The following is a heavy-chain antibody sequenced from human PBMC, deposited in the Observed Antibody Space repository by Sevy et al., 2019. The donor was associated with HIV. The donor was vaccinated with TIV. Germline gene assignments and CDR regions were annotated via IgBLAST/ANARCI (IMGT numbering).Heavy chain of an antibody. Sequence: GGSLSLSCAASGFTFSSYSMNWVRQAPGKGLEWVSSISSSSSYIYYADSVKGRFTISRDNAKNSLYLQMNSLRAEDTAVYYCARDLPGIAARRDNYFDYWGQGTLVTVSS. CDR1: GFTFSSYS. CDR2: ISSSSSYI. D-gene: IGHD6-6*01. V-gene: IGHV3-21*01. CDR3: ARDLPGIAARRDNYFDY. J-gene: IGHJ4*02.